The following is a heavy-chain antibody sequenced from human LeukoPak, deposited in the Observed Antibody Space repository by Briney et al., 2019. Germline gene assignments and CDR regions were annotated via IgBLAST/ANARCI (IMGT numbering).Heavy chain of an antibody. CDR2: INHSGST. CDR3: ARRFRGWHSDY. J-gene: IGHJ4*02. V-gene: IGHV4-34*01. D-gene: IGHD6-19*01. Sequence: LETLSLTCAVYGGSFSGYYWSWIRQPPGKGLEWIGEINHSGSTNYNPSLKSRVTISVDTSKNQFSLKLSSVTAADTAVYYCARRFRGWHSDYWGQGTLVTVFS. CDR1: GGSFSGYY.